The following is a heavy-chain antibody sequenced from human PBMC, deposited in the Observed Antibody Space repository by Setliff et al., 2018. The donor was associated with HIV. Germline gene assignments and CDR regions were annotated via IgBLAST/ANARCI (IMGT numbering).Heavy chain of an antibody. CDR2: ITWNSGSI. V-gene: IGHV3-9*01. CDR3: AKGGYYYDSSGGFDAFDI. CDR1: GFTFDDFA. J-gene: IGHJ3*02. Sequence: SLRLSCAASGFTFDDFAMHWVRQAPGKGLEWVSGITWNSGSIGYADSVKGRFTISRDNAKNSLYVQMNSLRAEDTALYYCAKGGYYYDSSGGFDAFDIWGQGTMVTVSS. D-gene: IGHD3-22*01.